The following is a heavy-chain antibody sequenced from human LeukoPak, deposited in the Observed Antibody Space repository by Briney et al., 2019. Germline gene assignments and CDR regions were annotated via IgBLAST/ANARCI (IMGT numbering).Heavy chain of an antibody. Sequence: SQTLSLTCTVSGGSISSGGYYWSWIRQHPGKGLEWIGYIHYSGSTYYNSSLKSRVTISVDTSKNQFSLKLSAVTAADTAVYYCASTVVNNWFDPWGQGTLVNVFS. CDR1: GGSISSGGYY. V-gene: IGHV4-31*03. CDR2: IHYSGST. J-gene: IGHJ5*02. CDR3: ASTVVNNWFDP. D-gene: IGHD3-22*01.